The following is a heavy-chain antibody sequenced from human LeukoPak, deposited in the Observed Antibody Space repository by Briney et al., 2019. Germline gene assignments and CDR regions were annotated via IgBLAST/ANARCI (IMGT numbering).Heavy chain of an antibody. J-gene: IGHJ3*02. D-gene: IGHD1-26*01. V-gene: IGHV1-2*02. CDR3: AGDWVVGDIDAFDI. CDR1: GYTFTGYY. CDR2: INPNSGGT. Sequence: ASVKVSCKASGYTFTGYYMHWVRQAPGQGLEWMGWINPNSGGTNYAQKFQGRVTMTRDTSISTAYMELSRLRSDDTAVYYCAGDWVVGDIDAFDIWGQGTMVTVSS.